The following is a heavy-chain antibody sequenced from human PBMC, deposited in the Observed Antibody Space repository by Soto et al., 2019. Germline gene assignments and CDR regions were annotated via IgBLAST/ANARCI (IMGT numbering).Heavy chain of an antibody. V-gene: IGHV3-74*01. J-gene: IGHJ4*02. CDR1: GFTFSTYW. CDR3: ARDVSY. CDR2: INADGTTT. Sequence: GGSLRLSCAASGFTFSTYWMHWVRQAPGRGLVWVSRINADGTTTTYADSVKGRFTISRDNAKNTLYLQMNSLRAEDTAVYYCARDVSYWGQGTLVTVSS.